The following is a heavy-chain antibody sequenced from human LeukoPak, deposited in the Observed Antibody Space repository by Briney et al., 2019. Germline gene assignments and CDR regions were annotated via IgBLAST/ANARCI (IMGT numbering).Heavy chain of an antibody. CDR1: GFTFSSYA. Sequence: QTGGSLRLSCAASGFTFSSYAMSWVRQAPGKGLEWVSAISGSGGGTYYADSVKGRFTISRDNPKNTLYLQMNSLRAEDTAVYYCAKDSAVVPAAPYGMDVWGQGTTVTVSS. J-gene: IGHJ6*02. CDR2: ISGSGGGT. V-gene: IGHV3-23*01. D-gene: IGHD2-2*01. CDR3: AKDSAVVPAAPYGMDV.